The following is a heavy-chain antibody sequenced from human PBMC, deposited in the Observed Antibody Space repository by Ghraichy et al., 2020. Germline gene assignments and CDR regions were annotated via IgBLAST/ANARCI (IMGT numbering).Heavy chain of an antibody. CDR2: IYTSGST. J-gene: IGHJ4*02. CDR3: ARGYSGYDVIDY. D-gene: IGHD5-12*01. V-gene: IGHV4-4*09. CDR1: GGSISSYY. Sequence: SETLSLTCTVSGGSISSYYWSWIRQSPGKGLEWIGYIYTSGSTNYNPSLKSRVTISVDTSKNQFSLKLSSVTAADTAVYYCARGYSGYDVIDYWGQGTLVTVSS.